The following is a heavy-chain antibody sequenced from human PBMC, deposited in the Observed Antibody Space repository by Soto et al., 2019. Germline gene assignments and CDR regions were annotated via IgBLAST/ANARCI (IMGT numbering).Heavy chain of an antibody. CDR1: GDTSSSYA. CDR2: IIPIFDTT. J-gene: IGHJ6*01. CDR3: ARGGVVNPAMASFYYYGLDV. V-gene: IGHV1-69*01. Sequence: QVQLVQSGAEVKKPGSSVKVSCQTSGDTSSSYAISWVRQAPGQGLEWMGGIIPIFDTTNYAQKFQGSVTVIADEPTSTAYMELRSLTAEDTAVYSSARGGVVNPAMASFYYYGLDVWGPGPRVTVAS. D-gene: IGHD5-18*01.